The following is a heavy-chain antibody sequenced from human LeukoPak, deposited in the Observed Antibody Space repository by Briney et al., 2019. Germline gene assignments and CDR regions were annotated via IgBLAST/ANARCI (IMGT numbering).Heavy chain of an antibody. CDR1: GGSFSGYY. Sequence: SETLSLTCAVYGGSFSGYYWSWTRQPPGKGLEWIGEINHSGSTDYNPSLKSRVTISVDTSKNQFSLKLSSVTAADTAVYYCARREGYSGYDHGGFDYWGQGTLVTVSS. J-gene: IGHJ4*02. CDR3: ARREGYSGYDHGGFDY. D-gene: IGHD5-12*01. V-gene: IGHV4-34*01. CDR2: INHSGST.